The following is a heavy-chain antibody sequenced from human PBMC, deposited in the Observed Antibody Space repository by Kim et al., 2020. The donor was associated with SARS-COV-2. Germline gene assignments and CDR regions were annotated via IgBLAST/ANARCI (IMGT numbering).Heavy chain of an antibody. CDR3: ARTITTQYYYGSGSYRPEDYYGMDV. V-gene: IGHV2-70*01. J-gene: IGHJ6*02. Sequence: SGPTLVNPTQTLTLTCTFSGFSLSTSGMCVSWIRRPPGKALEWLALIDWDDDKYYSTSLKTRLTISKDTSKNQVVLTMTNMDPVDTATYYCARTITTQYYYGSGSYRPEDYYGMDVWGQGTTVTVSS. CDR1: GFSLSTSGMC. D-gene: IGHD3-10*01. CDR2: IDWDDDK.